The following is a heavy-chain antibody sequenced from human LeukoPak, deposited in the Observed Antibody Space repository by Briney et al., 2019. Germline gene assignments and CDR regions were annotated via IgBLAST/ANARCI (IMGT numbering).Heavy chain of an antibody. D-gene: IGHD4-17*01. Sequence: SSETLSLTCTVSGGSISSYYWSWIRQHPGKGLEWIGYIYYSGSTYYNPSLKSRVTISVDTSKNQFSLKLSSVTAADTAVYYCARDLRDYGDYGGFDPWGQGTLVTVSS. J-gene: IGHJ5*02. V-gene: IGHV4-59*06. CDR3: ARDLRDYGDYGGFDP. CDR2: IYYSGST. CDR1: GGSISSYY.